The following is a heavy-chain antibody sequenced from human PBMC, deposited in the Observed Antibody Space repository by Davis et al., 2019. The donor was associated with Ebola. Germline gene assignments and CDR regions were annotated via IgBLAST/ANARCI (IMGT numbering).Heavy chain of an antibody. D-gene: IGHD6-19*01. CDR3: ASSSIVVTGTGFGP. J-gene: IGHJ5*02. Sequence: MPSETLSLTCTVSGGSISSSTYYWGWIRQPPGKGLEWIGSLYYSGSTYYNPSLKSRVTISVDTSKNQFSLKLTSVTAADTAVYYCASSSIVVTGTGFGPWGQGTLVTVSS. CDR1: GGSISSSTYY. V-gene: IGHV4-39*01. CDR2: LYYSGST.